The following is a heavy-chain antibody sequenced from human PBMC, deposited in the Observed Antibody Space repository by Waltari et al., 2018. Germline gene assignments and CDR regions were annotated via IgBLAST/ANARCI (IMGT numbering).Heavy chain of an antibody. CDR1: GDSISSPDW. CDR2: IYLGGSP. V-gene: IGHV4-4*02. D-gene: IGHD2-21*01. Sequence: QVQLQESGPGLVKPSGTLSLTCAVSGDSISSPDWWFWVHQSPGEGLEWIGEIYLGGSPNYNPYIKSRVTISLDKPKNQFSLKLNSVTAADTAVYYCAIIVDSTPRENYWGQGTLVTVSS. J-gene: IGHJ4*02. CDR3: AIIVDSTPRENY.